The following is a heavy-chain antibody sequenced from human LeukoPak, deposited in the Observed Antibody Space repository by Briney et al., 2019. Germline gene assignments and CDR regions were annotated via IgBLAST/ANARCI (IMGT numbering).Heavy chain of an antibody. Sequence: GGSLRLSCAASEFSVGSNYMTWVRQAPGKGLEWVSLIYSGGSTYYADSVKGRFTISRDNSKNTLYLQMNSLRAEDTAVYYCAKETSLYYYYYTDVWGKGTTVTISS. V-gene: IGHV3-66*01. CDR2: IYSGGST. CDR3: AKETSLYYYYYTDV. CDR1: EFSVGSNY. J-gene: IGHJ6*03.